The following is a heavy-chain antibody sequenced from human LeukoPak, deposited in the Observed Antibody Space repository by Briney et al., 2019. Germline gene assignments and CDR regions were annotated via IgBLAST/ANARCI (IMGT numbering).Heavy chain of an antibody. CDR3: ARDRPGYSSSWYGLDY. J-gene: IGHJ4*02. CDR1: GGTFSSYA. CDR2: IIPIFGTA. D-gene: IGHD6-13*01. Sequence: SVKVSCKASGGTFSSYAISWVRQAPGQGLEWMGGIIPIFGTANYAQKFQGRVTITADKSTSTAYMELRSLRSDDTAVYYCARDRPGYSSSWYGLDYWGQGTLVTVSS. V-gene: IGHV1-69*06.